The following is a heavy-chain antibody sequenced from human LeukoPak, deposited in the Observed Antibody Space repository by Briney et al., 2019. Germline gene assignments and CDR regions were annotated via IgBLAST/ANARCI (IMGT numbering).Heavy chain of an antibody. CDR3: AKNPPRSGNYPYYFDY. CDR2: ISGSGGST. CDR1: GFTFSSYA. J-gene: IGHJ4*02. D-gene: IGHD1-26*01. V-gene: IGHV3-23*01. Sequence: GGSLRLSCAASGFTFSSYAMTWVRQAPGKGLEWVSTISGSGGSTYYADSVKGRFTISRDNSKNTLYLQMNSLRAEDTAEYYCAKNPPRSGNYPYYFDYWGQGTLVTVSS.